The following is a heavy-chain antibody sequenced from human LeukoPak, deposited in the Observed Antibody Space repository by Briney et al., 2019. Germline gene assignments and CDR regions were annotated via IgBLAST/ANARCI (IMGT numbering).Heavy chain of an antibody. CDR3: AGGARGYYDSSGYYQN. V-gene: IGHV1-46*01. CDR1: GYTFTSYY. J-gene: IGHJ4*02. Sequence: ASVKVSCKASGYTFTSYYMHWVRQAPGQGLEWMGIINPSGGSTSYAQKFQGRVTMTRDTSTSTVYMELSSLRSEDTAVYYCAGGARGYYDSSGYYQNWGQGTLVTVSS. CDR2: INPSGGST. D-gene: IGHD3-22*01.